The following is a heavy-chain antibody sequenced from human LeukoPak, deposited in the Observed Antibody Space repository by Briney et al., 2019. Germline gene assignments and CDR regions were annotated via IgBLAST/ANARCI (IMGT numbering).Heavy chain of an antibody. Sequence: QPGGSLRLSCAASGFTFSSYAMSWVRQAPGEGLEWVSGLSGSGGSTYYTDSVKGRFTISRDNSKNTLYLQMNSLRVEDTAVYYCAKDPHASSAYYYDRLGYWGQGTLVTVSS. CDR3: AKDPHASSAYYYDRLGY. CDR2: LSGSGGST. D-gene: IGHD3-22*01. CDR1: GFTFSSYA. J-gene: IGHJ4*02. V-gene: IGHV3-23*01.